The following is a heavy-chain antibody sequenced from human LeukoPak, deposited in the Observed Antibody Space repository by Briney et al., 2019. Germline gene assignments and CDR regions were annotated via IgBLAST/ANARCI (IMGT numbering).Heavy chain of an antibody. Sequence: SETLSLTCTVSGSSISSYYWSWIRQPPGKGLEWIGYIYYSGSTNYNPSLKSRVTISVDTSKNQFSLKLSSVTAADTAVYYCARGTGGSYRYFDYWGQGTLVTVSS. CDR2: IYYSGST. CDR3: ARGTGGSYRYFDY. V-gene: IGHV4-59*01. J-gene: IGHJ4*02. CDR1: GSSISSYY. D-gene: IGHD1-26*01.